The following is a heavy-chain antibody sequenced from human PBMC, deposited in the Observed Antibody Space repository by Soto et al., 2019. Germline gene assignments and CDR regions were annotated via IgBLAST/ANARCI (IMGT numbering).Heavy chain of an antibody. CDR1: GGSISNFY. D-gene: IGHD2-8*01. CDR2: ISYSGNT. Sequence: SETLSLTCTVSGGSISNFYWSWIRQPPGKGLEWIGYISYSGNTNYNPSLKSRVSISVDTSKNQLSLNLTSVTAADTAVYYCARAPMVLSRSYFDSWGQGTLVTVSS. V-gene: IGHV4-59*01. J-gene: IGHJ4*02. CDR3: ARAPMVLSRSYFDS.